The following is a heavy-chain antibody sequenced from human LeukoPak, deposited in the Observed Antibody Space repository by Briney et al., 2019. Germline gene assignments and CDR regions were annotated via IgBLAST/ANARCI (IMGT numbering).Heavy chain of an antibody. CDR1: GFTFSSYA. V-gene: IGHV3-30-3*01. J-gene: IGHJ5*02. D-gene: IGHD3-10*02. CDR2: ISYDGSNK. CDR3: ARGLGSSNYDVGNL. Sequence: QTGGSLRLSCAASGFTFSSYAMHWVRQAPGKGLEWVAVISYDGSNKYYADSVKGRFTISRDNAKNSLFLQMNSLRAEDTAVYYCARGLGSSNYDVGNLWGQGTLVTVSS.